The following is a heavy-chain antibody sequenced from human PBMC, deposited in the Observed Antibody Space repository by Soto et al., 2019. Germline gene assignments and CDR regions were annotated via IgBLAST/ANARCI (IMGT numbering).Heavy chain of an antibody. J-gene: IGHJ4*02. CDR2: IYYSGST. V-gene: IGHV4-39*01. CDR1: GDSISSSSYY. D-gene: IGHD3-10*01. Sequence: SETLSLTCTVSGDSISSSSYYWGWIRQPPGKGLEWIGSIYYSGSTYYNPSLKSRVTISVDTSKNQFSLKLSSVTAADTAVHCCARSGGLHLIDHWGQGTLVTVSS. CDR3: ARSGGLHLIDH.